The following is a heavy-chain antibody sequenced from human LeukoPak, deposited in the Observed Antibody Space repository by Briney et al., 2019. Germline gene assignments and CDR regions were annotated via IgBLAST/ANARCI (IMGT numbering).Heavy chain of an antibody. J-gene: IGHJ3*02. D-gene: IGHD3-22*01. CDR2: MYHSGTT. V-gene: IGHV4-30-2*01. CDR1: GGSISSGGYS. CDR3: VRGYYYDSSGYWVRAFDI. Sequence: SQTLSLTCAVSGGSISSGGYSWSWIRQPPGKGLEWIGYMYHSGTTHYNPSLKSRVTISVDRPKNQFSLKLSSVTAADTAVYYCVRGYYYDSSGYWVRAFDIWGQGTMVTVSS.